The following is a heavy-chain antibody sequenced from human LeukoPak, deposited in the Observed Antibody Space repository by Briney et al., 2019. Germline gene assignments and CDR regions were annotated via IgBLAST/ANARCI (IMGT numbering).Heavy chain of an antibody. J-gene: IGHJ6*03. D-gene: IGHD3-16*01. CDR1: GFTFSRLG. V-gene: IGHV3-33*06. CDR2: IWHDGSVE. CDR3: AKEGDQFRGYLDA. Sequence: GGSLTLSCAASGFTFSRLGMQWVRQAPGKGREWVAMIWHDGSVEEYAASVKGRFTISRDNSRDTLFLQMNRLRDDDTAVYYCAKEGDQFRGYLDAWGKGTTVTVSS.